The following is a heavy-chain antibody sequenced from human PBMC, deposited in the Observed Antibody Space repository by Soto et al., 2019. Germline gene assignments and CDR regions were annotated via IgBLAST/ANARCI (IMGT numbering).Heavy chain of an antibody. CDR1: GFTFSSYG. Sequence: GGSLRLSCAASGFTFSSYGMHWVRQAPGKGLEWVAVISYDGSNKYYADSVKGRFTISRDNSKNTLYLQMNSLRAEDTAVYYCARSMVRGVIITPVPFDYWGQGTLVTVSS. J-gene: IGHJ4*02. CDR3: ARSMVRGVIITPVPFDY. D-gene: IGHD3-10*01. V-gene: IGHV3-30*03. CDR2: ISYDGSNK.